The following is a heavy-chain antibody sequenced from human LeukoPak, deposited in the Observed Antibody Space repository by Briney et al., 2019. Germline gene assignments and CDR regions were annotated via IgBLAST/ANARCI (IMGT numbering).Heavy chain of an antibody. Sequence: GSLRLSCATSGITFSSYPMSWVPQAPGKGLEWVSGISGSGGNTYYADSVKGRITISRDNSKNTVDLQMNSLRAEDTAVYFCALGLLGFWGQGTLVTVSS. D-gene: IGHD3/OR15-3a*01. J-gene: IGHJ4*02. CDR1: GITFSSYP. CDR3: ALGLLGF. V-gene: IGHV3-23*01. CDR2: ISGSGGNT.